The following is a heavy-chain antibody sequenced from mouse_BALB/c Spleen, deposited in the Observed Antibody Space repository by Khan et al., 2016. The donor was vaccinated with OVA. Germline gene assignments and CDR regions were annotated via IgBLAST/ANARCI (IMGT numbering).Heavy chain of an antibody. D-gene: IGHD2-10*01. J-gene: IGHJ4*01. Sequence: QIQLVQSGPELKKPGETVKISCKTSGYTFTNYGMNWVKQAPGKGLKWMGRINTYTGEPTYADDFKGRFAFSLETSASTAYLQINNLKNEDTATYFCARPPYFSYVMVYWGQGTSVTVS. CDR1: GYTFTNYG. CDR3: ARPPYFSYVMVY. CDR2: INTYTGEP. V-gene: IGHV9-3-1*01.